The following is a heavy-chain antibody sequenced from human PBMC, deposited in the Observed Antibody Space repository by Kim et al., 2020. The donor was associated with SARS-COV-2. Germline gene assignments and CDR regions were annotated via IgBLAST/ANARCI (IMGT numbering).Heavy chain of an antibody. CDR3: AKDGSWGGFDS. Sequence: TFYADSVKGRFIISRDNSKSTRYLQMSSLRADDTAVYYCAKDGSWGGFDSWGQGTLVTVSS. V-gene: IGHV3-23*01. CDR2: T. D-gene: IGHD3-16*01. J-gene: IGHJ4*02.